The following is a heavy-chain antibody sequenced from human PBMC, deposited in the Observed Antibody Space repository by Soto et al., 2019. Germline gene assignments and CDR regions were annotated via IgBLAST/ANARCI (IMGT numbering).Heavy chain of an antibody. V-gene: IGHV4-61*01. D-gene: IGHD2-21*01. CDR3: ARDTLRGGSDY. CDR2: TYYSGST. Sequence: SETLSLTCTVSGGSVSSGSYYWSWIRQPPGKGLEWIGYTYYSGSTNYNPSLKSRVTISVDTSKNQFSLKLSSVTAADTAVYYCARDTLRGGSDYWGQGTLVTVSS. J-gene: IGHJ4*02. CDR1: GGSVSSGSYY.